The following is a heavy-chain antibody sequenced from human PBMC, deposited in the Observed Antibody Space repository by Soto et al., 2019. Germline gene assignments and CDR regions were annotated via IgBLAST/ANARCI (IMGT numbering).Heavy chain of an antibody. D-gene: IGHD6-19*01. CDR1: GGTFSSYA. V-gene: IGHV1-69*01. CDR3: ASRGGAVAGSLVDY. Sequence: QVQLVQSGAEVKKPGSSVKVSCTASGGTFSSYAISWVRQAPGQGLEWMGGIIPIFGTANYAQKFQGRVTITADESTSTAYMELSSLRSEDTAVYYCASRGGAVAGSLVDYWGQGTLVTVSS. J-gene: IGHJ4*02. CDR2: IIPIFGTA.